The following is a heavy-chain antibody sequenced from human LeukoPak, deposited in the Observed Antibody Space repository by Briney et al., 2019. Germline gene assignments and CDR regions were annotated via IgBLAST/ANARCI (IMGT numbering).Heavy chain of an antibody. CDR3: ARGGYIVVVPAAFDY. V-gene: IGHV4-30-4*01. Sequence: SETLSLTCTVSGGSISSGDYYWSWIRQPPGKGLEWIGYIYYSGSTYYNPSLKSRVTISVDTSKNQFTLKLSSVTAADTAVYYCARGGYIVVVPAAFDYWGQGTLVTVSS. J-gene: IGHJ4*02. CDR1: GGSISSGDYY. CDR2: IYYSGST. D-gene: IGHD2-2*01.